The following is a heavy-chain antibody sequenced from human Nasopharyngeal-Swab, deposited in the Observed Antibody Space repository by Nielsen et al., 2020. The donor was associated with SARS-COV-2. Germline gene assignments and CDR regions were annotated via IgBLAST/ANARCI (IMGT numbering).Heavy chain of an antibody. V-gene: IGHV3-23*01. D-gene: IGHD2-15*01. CDR2: ISGSGGST. CDR3: AKICGGSGGSCSLDY. CDR1: GFTFSSYA. J-gene: IGHJ4*02. Sequence: GESLKISCAASGFTFSSYAMSRVRQAPGKGLEWVSAISGSGGSTYYADSVKGRFTISRGNSKNTLYLQMNSLRAEDTAVYYCAKICGGSGGSCSLDYWGQGTLVTVSS.